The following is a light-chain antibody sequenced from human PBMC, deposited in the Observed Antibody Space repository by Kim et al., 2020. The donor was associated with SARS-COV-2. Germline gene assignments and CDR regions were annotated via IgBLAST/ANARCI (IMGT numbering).Light chain of an antibody. Sequence: DIQMTQSPSTLSASVGDRVTITCRASQSIGSYLAWYQQKPGKAPKLLIYKASSLESGVPSRFSGSGSGTEFTLTISSLQPDDFATYYCQQYNSYPYTFGQGPKLEI. J-gene: IGKJ2*01. V-gene: IGKV1-5*03. CDR1: QSIGSY. CDR2: KAS. CDR3: QQYNSYPYT.